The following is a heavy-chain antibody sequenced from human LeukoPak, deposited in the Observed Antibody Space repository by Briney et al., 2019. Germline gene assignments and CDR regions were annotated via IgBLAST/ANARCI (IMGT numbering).Heavy chain of an antibody. CDR2: ISWNSGRK. Sequence: GGSLRLSCAASGFTFDDYGMHWVRQTPGKGLEWVSGISWNSGRKGYGDSVKGRFTISRDNAKNSLYLQMDSLRAEDTALYYCAKDQYYDRSGYYYGYAFDIWGQGTMDTVSS. CDR1: GFTFDDYG. D-gene: IGHD3-22*01. J-gene: IGHJ3*02. CDR3: AKDQYYDRSGYYYGYAFDI. V-gene: IGHV3-9*01.